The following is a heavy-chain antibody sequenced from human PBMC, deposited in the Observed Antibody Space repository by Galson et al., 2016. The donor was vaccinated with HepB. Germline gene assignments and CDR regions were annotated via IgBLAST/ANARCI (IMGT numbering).Heavy chain of an antibody. J-gene: IGHJ4*01. D-gene: IGHD1-20*01. CDR2: LSYEGSNK. CDR3: ARDESLYNWNDLYYFDY. CDR1: GFTFSSYA. V-gene: IGHV3-30*04. Sequence: SLRLSCAASGFTFSSYAMYWVRQAPGKGLEWVAVLSYEGSNKYYADSVKGRFTISRDISKKTLYLQMNSLRAEDTAVYDCARDESLYNWNDLYYFDYWGRGTLVTVSS.